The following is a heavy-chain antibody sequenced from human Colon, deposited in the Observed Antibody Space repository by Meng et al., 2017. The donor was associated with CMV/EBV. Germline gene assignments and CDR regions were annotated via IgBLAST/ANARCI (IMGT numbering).Heavy chain of an antibody. V-gene: IGHV3-64*02. J-gene: IGHJ4*02. Sequence: SCLTFSNYVTHWIRQVPGGGLDYVSALGNDRVSKHYADSVKDRFTISRDDSTNMVYLHMGSLTTEDMAVYYCAREAGSSGRAGYFDYWGQGTLVTVSS. CDR1: CLTFSNYV. CDR2: LGNDRVSK. CDR3: AREAGSSGRAGYFDY. D-gene: IGHD6-19*01.